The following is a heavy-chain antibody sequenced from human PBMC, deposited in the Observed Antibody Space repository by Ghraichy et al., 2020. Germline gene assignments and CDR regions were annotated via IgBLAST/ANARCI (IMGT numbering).Heavy chain of an antibody. V-gene: IGHV4-59*01. CDR1: GGSISTYY. CDR3: AREFQQEQDGRIFDY. CDR2: IRYSGTT. D-gene: IGHD1-1*01. J-gene: IGHJ4*02. Sequence: SETLSLTCTVSGGSISTYYWSWIRQPPGKGLQWIGYIRYSGTTDYNPSLKSRVTISVDTSKNQFSLKLTSVTAADTAVYYCAREFQQEQDGRIFDYWGQGTLVTVSS.